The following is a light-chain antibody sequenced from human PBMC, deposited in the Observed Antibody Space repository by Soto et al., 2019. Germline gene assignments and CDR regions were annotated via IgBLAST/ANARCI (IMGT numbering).Light chain of an antibody. CDR2: AAS. Sequence: IQMAQSPASLSASVGDRVTTPCRASQNIDNYLNWYRQKPGQAPELLIDAASSLQSGVPSRFSGSEAGTEFTRTITSLQPEDFATDYCQQSYSPPRTFGQGTKVDNK. CDR1: QNIDNY. V-gene: IGKV1-39*01. J-gene: IGKJ1*01. CDR3: QQSYSPPRT.